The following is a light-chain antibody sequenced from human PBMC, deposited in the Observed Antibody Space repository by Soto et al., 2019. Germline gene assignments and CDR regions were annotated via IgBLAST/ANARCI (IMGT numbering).Light chain of an antibody. J-gene: IGKJ1*01. Sequence: DIVMTQSPDSLAVSLGERATINCKSSQSVLYNSDNKNYLAWYQQKAGKAPKLLIYKASSLESGVPSRFSGSGSGTEFTLTISSLQPDDFATYYCQQYNSYPWTFGQGTKVEIK. V-gene: IGKV4-1*01. CDR1: QSVLYNSDNKNY. CDR3: QQYNSYPWT. CDR2: KAS.